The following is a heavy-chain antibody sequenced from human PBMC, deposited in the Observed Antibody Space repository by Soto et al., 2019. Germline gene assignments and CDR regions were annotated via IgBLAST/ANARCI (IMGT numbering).Heavy chain of an antibody. Sequence: SGPTLVNPRQTLTLTCTFSGFSLTTPGMCVSCIRQPPGKALEWLAVIDWDDDKYYSTSLKTRLSISMDTSKNQVVLEMTNVAPVDTATYYCAHIRGAGAYYYYPMDVWGQGTTVTVSS. D-gene: IGHD3-10*01. J-gene: IGHJ6*02. V-gene: IGHV2-70*12. CDR2: IDWDDDK. CDR3: AHIRGAGAYYYYPMDV. CDR1: GFSLTTPGMC.